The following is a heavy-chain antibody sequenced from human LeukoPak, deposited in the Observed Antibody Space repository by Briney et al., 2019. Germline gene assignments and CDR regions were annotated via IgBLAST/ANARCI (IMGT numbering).Heavy chain of an antibody. D-gene: IGHD6-19*01. CDR1: GASTSEKY. Sequence: AETLSHTCSASGASTSEKYGRWIRQSPGRTREWIGHIYNGRNTKYNPSLTSRVTISGDTSENELSQSQTSESAAHRAVFYCAQTSGWPGFDFWRRGALVTVSS. V-gene: IGHV4-59*08. J-gene: IGHJ4*02. CDR3: AQTSGWPGFDF. CDR2: IYNGRNT.